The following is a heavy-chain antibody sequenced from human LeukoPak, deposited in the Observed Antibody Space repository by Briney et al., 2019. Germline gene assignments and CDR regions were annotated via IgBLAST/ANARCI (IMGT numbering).Heavy chain of an antibody. J-gene: IGHJ4*02. CDR2: INHSGST. D-gene: IGHD6-19*01. CDR3: ARGRRGSGWKAYYFDY. V-gene: IGHV4-34*01. Sequence: ASETLSLTCAVYGGSFSGYYWSWIRQPPGKGLEWIGEINHSGSTNYNPSLKSRVTISVDTSKNQFSLKLSSVTAADTAVYYCARGRRGSGWKAYYFDYWGQGTLVTVSS. CDR1: GGSFSGYY.